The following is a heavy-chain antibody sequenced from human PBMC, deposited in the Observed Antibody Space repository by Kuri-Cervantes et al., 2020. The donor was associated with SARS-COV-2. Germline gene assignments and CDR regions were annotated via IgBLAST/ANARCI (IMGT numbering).Heavy chain of an antibody. CDR3: ARGGGSYPY. V-gene: IGHV4-39*06. CDR1: GGSISSSSYY. J-gene: IGHJ4*02. Sequence: GSLRLSCTVSGGSISSSSYYWGWIRQPPGKGLEWIGSIYYSGSTYYNPSLKSRVTMSLDTSKNQVTLRVKSVTAADTAVYYCARGGGSYPYWGQGTLVTVSS. CDR2: IYYSGST. D-gene: IGHD3-16*02.